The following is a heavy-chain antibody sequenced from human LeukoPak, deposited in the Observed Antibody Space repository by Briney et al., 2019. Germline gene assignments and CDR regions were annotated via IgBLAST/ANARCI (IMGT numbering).Heavy chain of an antibody. Sequence: ASVKVSCKASGYTFTSYAMNWVRQAPGQGLEWMGWINTNTGNPTYAQGFTGRFVFSLDTPVSTAYLQISSLKAEDTAVYYCARADWGFGELGGDYWGQGTLVTVSS. CDR3: ARADWGFGELGGDY. CDR1: GYTFTSYA. J-gene: IGHJ4*02. V-gene: IGHV7-4-1*02. CDR2: INTNTGNP. D-gene: IGHD3-10*01.